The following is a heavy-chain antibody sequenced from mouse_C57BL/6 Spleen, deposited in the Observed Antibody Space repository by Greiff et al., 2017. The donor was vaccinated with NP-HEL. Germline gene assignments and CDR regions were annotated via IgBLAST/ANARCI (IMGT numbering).Heavy chain of an antibody. Sequence: QVHVKQSGAELVRPGASVTLSCKASGYTFTDYEMHWVKQTPVHGLEWIGAIDPETGGTAYNQKFKGKAILTADKSSSTAYMELRSLTSEDSAVYYCTGSSPYWYCDVWGTGTTVTVSS. V-gene: IGHV1-15*01. CDR2: IDPETGGT. CDR3: TGSSPYWYCDV. CDR1: GYTFTDYE. D-gene: IGHD1-1*01. J-gene: IGHJ1*03.